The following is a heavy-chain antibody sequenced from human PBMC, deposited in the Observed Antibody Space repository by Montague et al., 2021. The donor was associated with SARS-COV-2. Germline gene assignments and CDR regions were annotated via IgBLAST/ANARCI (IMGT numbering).Heavy chain of an antibody. J-gene: IGHJ3*02. Sequence: SLRLSFSASGFTFSSYAMHWVRQAPGKGLEWVAVISYDGSNKYYADPVKGRFTISRDNSKNTLYLQMNSLRAEDTAVYYCAREDQLLHDAFDIWGQGTMVTVSS. CDR2: ISYDGSNK. CDR1: GFTFSSYA. V-gene: IGHV3-30-3*01. CDR3: AREDQLLHDAFDI. D-gene: IGHD2-2*01.